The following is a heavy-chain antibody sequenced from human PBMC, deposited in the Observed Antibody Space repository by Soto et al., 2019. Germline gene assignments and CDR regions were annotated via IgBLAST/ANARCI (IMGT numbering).Heavy chain of an antibody. CDR1: GGSISSSNW. Sequence: QVQLQESGPGLVKPSGTLSLTCAVSGGSISSSNWWSWVRQPPGKGLEWIWEIYHSGSTNYIPSLKSRVTISVDKSKNQFSLTLSSVTAADTAVYYCASSLSSSSWEIDYWGQGTLVTVSS. CDR2: IYHSGST. J-gene: IGHJ4*02. D-gene: IGHD6-13*01. V-gene: IGHV4-4*02. CDR3: ASSLSSSSWEIDY.